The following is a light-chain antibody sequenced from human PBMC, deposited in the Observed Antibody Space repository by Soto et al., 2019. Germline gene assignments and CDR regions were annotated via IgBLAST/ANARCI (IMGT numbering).Light chain of an antibody. CDR1: QSVLYSSNNKNY. CDR2: WAS. Sequence: DIVMTQSADSLAVSLGERATINCKSSQSVLYSSNNKNYLAWYRQKAGQPPELLIYWASTRESGVPDRFSGSGSGTDFTLTISSLQAEDVAVYYCLQYFITPVTFGQGSKLEIK. V-gene: IGKV4-1*01. J-gene: IGKJ2*01. CDR3: LQYFITPVT.